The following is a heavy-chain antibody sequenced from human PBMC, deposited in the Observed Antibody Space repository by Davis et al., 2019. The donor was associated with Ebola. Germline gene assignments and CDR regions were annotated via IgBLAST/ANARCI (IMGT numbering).Heavy chain of an antibody. D-gene: IGHD2-2*01. V-gene: IGHV4-34*01. J-gene: IGHJ6*02. Sequence: SETLSLTCAVYGGSFSGYYWSWIRQPPGKGLEWIGEINHSGSTNYNPSLKSRVTISVDTSKNQFSLKLSSVTAADTAVYYCARLRCSSTSCHHLYYYYGMDVWGQGTTVTVSS. CDR3: ARLRCSSTSCHHLYYYYGMDV. CDR2: INHSGST. CDR1: GGSFSGYY.